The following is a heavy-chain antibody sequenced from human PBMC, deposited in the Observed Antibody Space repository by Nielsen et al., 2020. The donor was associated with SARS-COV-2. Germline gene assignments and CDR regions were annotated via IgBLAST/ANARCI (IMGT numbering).Heavy chain of an antibody. D-gene: IGHD3-10*01. J-gene: IGHJ3*02. Sequence: GESLKISCSASGFAFSNFAMNWVRQAPGKGLEWVSTISGSGGSTYYTDSVKGRFAVSRDNSRNTLYLQMHSLRVEDTALYYCAKDDVVRGDAFDIWGQGTMVTVSS. CDR1: GFAFSNFA. CDR2: ISGSGGST. V-gene: IGHV3-23*01. CDR3: AKDDVVRGDAFDI.